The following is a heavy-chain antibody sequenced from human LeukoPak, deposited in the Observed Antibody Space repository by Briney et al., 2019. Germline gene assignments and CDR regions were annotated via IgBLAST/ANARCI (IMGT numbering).Heavy chain of an antibody. CDR1: GYNFTSNW. J-gene: IGHJ4*02. V-gene: IGHV5-10-1*01. CDR2: VDPSDSYT. CDR3: ARLHRSYYYDSSGLFDY. D-gene: IGHD3-22*01. Sequence: GESLRISCKGSGYNFTSNWISWVRQMPGKGLEWMGRVDPSDSYTNYSPSFQGHVTISADKSITTAYLQWSSLKASDTAMYYCARLHRSYYYDSSGLFDYWGQGTLVTVSS.